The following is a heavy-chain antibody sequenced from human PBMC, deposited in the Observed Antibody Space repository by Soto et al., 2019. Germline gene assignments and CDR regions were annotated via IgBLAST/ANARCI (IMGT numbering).Heavy chain of an antibody. Sequence: TLSLTCTVSGGSINSGGYYWTWIRQHPGRGLESIGYIYYSGDTYYNPSLKSRLSISLDTSKNQFSLKLTSVTAADTAIYYCARFPSRAHYFAMDVWGHGTAVT. CDR2: IYYSGDT. CDR3: ARFPSRAHYFAMDV. D-gene: IGHD2-2*01. J-gene: IGHJ6*02. CDR1: GGSINSGGYY. V-gene: IGHV4-31*03.